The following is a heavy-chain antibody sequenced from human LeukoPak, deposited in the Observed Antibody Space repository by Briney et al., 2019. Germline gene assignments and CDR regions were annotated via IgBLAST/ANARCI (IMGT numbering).Heavy chain of an antibody. CDR1: GYTFTGYY. D-gene: IGHD2-2*01. Sequence: ASVKVSCKASGYTFTGYYMHWVRQAPGQGLEWMGWINPNSGGTNYAQKFQGRVTMTRDTSISTVYMELSRLRSDDTAVYYCARALSFQGGYCSSTSCYSPTQYYFDYWGQGTLVTVSS. V-gene: IGHV1-2*02. CDR3: ARALSFQGGYCSSTSCYSPTQYYFDY. J-gene: IGHJ4*02. CDR2: INPNSGGT.